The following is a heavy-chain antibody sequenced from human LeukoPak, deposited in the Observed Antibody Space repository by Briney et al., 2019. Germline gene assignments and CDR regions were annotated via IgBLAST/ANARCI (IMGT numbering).Heavy chain of an antibody. CDR1: EFTFSSYW. D-gene: IGHD1-26*01. CDR3: AKGGRGPVGVGAIRFDY. J-gene: IGHJ4*02. V-gene: IGHV3-23*01. Sequence: PGGSLRLSCVASEFTFSSYWMSWVRQAPGKGLEWVSAISGSGGSTYYADSVKGRFTISRDNSKNTLYLQMNSLRAEGTAVYYCAKGGRGPVGVGAIRFDYWGQGTLVTVSS. CDR2: ISGSGGST.